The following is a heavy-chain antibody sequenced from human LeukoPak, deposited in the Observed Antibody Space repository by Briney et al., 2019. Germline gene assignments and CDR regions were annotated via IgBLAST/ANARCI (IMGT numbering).Heavy chain of an antibody. J-gene: IGHJ6*01. CDR3: ARDRGIVAVGQSYGMDV. D-gene: IGHD1-26*01. Sequence: PSQTLSLTCTVSGGSISSGGYYWSWIRQPPGKGLEWIGYIYHSGSTYYNPSFKSRVTISVDRSKNQFSLKLSSVTAADTAVYYCARDRGIVAVGQSYGMDVWGQGTTVTVSS. CDR2: IYHSGST. CDR1: GGSISSGGYY. V-gene: IGHV4-30-2*01.